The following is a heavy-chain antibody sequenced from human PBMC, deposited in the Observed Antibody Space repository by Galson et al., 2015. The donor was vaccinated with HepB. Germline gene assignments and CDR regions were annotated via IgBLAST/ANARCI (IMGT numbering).Heavy chain of an antibody. V-gene: IGHV3-7*03. D-gene: IGHD2-2*01. Sequence: SLRLSCAGSGFSFSNYWMTWVRQAPGKGLEWVANIKPDGSQKYYVDSVKGRFTVSRDNAKNSLYVQMNSLRAEDTAVYFCARQYCSSTSCDYWYFDLWGRGTLVTVSS. CDR1: GFSFSNYW. CDR3: ARQYCSSTSCDYWYFDL. CDR2: IKPDGSQK. J-gene: IGHJ2*01.